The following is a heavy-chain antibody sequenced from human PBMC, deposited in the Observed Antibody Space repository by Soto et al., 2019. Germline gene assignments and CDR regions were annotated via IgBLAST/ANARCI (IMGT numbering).Heavy chain of an antibody. CDR3: TRPLLENSTCTANRCYESGY. Sequence: DVQLVESGGGLVQPGGSLRLSCVVSGFRFNTYAMNWVRQAPGKGLEWVSSMSMRSNYRYYADSVKGRFTISRDDAKNSLYLQMTSLSTEDTAVYYCTRPLLENSTCTANRCYESGYWGQGSLVPVSS. D-gene: IGHD2-8*02. CDR1: GFRFNTYA. J-gene: IGHJ4*02. CDR2: MSMRSNYR. V-gene: IGHV3-21*03.